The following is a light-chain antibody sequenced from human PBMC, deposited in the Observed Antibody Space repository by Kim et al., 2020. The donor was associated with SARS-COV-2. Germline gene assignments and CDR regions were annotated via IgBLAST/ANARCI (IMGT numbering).Light chain of an antibody. V-gene: IGKV3-20*01. J-gene: IGKJ4*01. CDR1: QYVTSNY. CDR2: AAS. CDR3: QQYGNSPLT. Sequence: SPGERATFSCRASQYVTSNYLAWYQHTPGQAPRLLIYAASSRATDIPDRFSGSGSGTDFALTISRLEPEDFAVYYCQQYGNSPLTFGGGTKVDIK.